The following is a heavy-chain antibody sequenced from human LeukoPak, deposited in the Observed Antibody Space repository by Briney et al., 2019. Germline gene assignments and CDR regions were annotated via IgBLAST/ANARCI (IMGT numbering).Heavy chain of an antibody. Sequence: PGGSLRLSCAASGFTFSSYNMNWVRQAPGKGLEWVSSISSSSSYIYYGDSVKGRFTISRDNAKNSLYLQMNSLRAEDTAVYYCARPLGTSGYFPDFWGQGTLVTVSS. D-gene: IGHD3-22*01. CDR1: GFTFSSYN. J-gene: IGHJ4*02. V-gene: IGHV3-21*01. CDR3: ARPLGTSGYFPDF. CDR2: ISSSSSYI.